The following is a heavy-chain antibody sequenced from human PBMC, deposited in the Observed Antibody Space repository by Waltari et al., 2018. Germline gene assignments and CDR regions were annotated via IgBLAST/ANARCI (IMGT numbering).Heavy chain of an antibody. D-gene: IGHD6-13*01. V-gene: IGHV3-66*02. CDR3: ATWAGAAAGYYYYYGMDV. CDR2: IYSVGST. Sequence: EVQLVESGGGLVQPGGSLRLSCAASGFTVSSNYMSWVRQAPGKGREWVSVIYSVGSTYYADSGKGRFTISRDNSKNTLYLQMNSLRAEDTAVYYCATWAGAAAGYYYYYGMDVWGQGTTVTVSS. CDR1: GFTVSSNY. J-gene: IGHJ6*02.